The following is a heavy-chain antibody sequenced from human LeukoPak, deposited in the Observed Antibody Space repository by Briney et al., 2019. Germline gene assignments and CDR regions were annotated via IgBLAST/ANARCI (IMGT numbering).Heavy chain of an antibody. Sequence: SETLSLTCAVYGGSFSGYYWSWIRQAPGKGLEWIGEINHSGSTNYNPSLKSRVTISVDTSKNQFSLKLSSVTAADTAVYYCASLGVVVPYGMDVWGQGTTVTVSS. V-gene: IGHV4-34*01. J-gene: IGHJ6*02. CDR1: GGSFSGYY. D-gene: IGHD2-2*01. CDR2: INHSGST. CDR3: ASLGVVVPYGMDV.